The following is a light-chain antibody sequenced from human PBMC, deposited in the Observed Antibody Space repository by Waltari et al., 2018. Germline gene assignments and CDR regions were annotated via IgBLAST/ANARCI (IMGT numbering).Light chain of an antibody. CDR3: NSRDSSGNHIV. CDR2: GKN. CDR1: SLRSYY. J-gene: IGLJ1*01. V-gene: IGLV3-19*01. Sequence: SSELTQDPAVSVALGQTVRITVQGDSLRSYYAIWYQQKPGQAPVLVIYGKNNRPSGIPDRFSGSSSGNTASLTITGAQAEDEADYYCNSRDSSGNHIVFGTGTKVTVL.